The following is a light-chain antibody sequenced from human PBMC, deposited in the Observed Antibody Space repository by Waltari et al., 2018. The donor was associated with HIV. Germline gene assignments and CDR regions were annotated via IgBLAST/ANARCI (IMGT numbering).Light chain of an antibody. J-gene: IGLJ2*01. CDR2: EVD. V-gene: IGLV2-8*01. CDR1: STDIGGYDY. CDR3: SSYAGSDNYVV. Sequence: QSALTQPPSASGSPGQSVTISCTGSSTDIGGYDYVSCSQQHPGKAPKFMIYEVDQRPSGVPDRFSGSKSGNTASLTVSGLQAEDEAYYYCSSYAGSDNYVVFGGGTKLTVL.